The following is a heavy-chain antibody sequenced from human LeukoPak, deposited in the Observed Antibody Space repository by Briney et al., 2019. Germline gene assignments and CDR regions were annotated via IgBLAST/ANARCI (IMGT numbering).Heavy chain of an antibody. Sequence: ASVKVSCKASGYTFTSYYMHWVRQAPGQGLEWMGIINPSGGNTSYAQKFQGRVTMTRDTSTSTVYMELSSLRSEDTAVYYCARAEGVVPALNWFDPWGQGTLVTVSS. CDR1: GYTFTSYY. V-gene: IGHV1-46*01. D-gene: IGHD2-2*01. CDR3: ARAEGVVPALNWFDP. CDR2: INPSGGNT. J-gene: IGHJ5*02.